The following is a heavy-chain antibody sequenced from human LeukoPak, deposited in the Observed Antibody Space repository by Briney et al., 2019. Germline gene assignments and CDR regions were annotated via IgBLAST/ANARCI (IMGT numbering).Heavy chain of an antibody. CDR2: IYHSGST. J-gene: IGHJ4*02. CDR3: AREESTNGVCYTH. V-gene: IGHV4-34*01. D-gene: IGHD2-8*01. Sequence: SETLSLTCAAYGGSFSGYYWSWIRQPPGKGLEWIGSIYHSGSTYYNPSLKSRVTISVDTSKNQFSLKLSSVTAADTAVYYCAREESTNGVCYTHWGQGTLVTVSS. CDR1: GGSFSGYY.